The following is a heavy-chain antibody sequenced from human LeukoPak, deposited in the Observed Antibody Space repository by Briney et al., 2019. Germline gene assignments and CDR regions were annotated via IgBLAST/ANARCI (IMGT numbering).Heavy chain of an antibody. D-gene: IGHD3-16*01. V-gene: IGHV3-23*01. CDR3: ANDYSDNPPSDAGGWDAFDI. CDR1: GFTFSSYA. Sequence: LAGGSLRLSCAASGFTFSSYAMSWVRQAPGKGLEWVSAISGSGGSTYYADSVKGRFTISRDNSKNTLYLQMNSLRAEDTAVYYCANDYSDNPPSDAGGWDAFDIWGQGTMVTVSS. CDR2: ISGSGGST. J-gene: IGHJ3*02.